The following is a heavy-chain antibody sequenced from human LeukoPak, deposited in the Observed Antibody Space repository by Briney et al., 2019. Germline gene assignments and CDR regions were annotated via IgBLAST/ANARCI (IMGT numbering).Heavy chain of an antibody. CDR1: GGSISSYY. Sequence: SETLSLTCTVSGGSISSYYWSWIRQPPGKGLEWIGYIYYSGSTDYNPSLKSRVTISVDTSKNQFSLKLSSVTAADTAVYYCAREGVTKYYFDYWGQGTLVTVSS. V-gene: IGHV4-59*01. CDR3: AREGVTKYYFDY. J-gene: IGHJ4*02. D-gene: IGHD4-11*01. CDR2: IYYSGST.